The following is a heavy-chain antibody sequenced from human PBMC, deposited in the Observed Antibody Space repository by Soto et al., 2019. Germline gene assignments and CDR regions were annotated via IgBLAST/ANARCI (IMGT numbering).Heavy chain of an antibody. J-gene: IGHJ4*02. Sequence: QVQLVESGGDVVQPGRSLRLSCAASGFTFSNYGMNWVRQAPGKGLEWVAVISYDGSNKYYADSVRGRFTISRDNSKNTLYVPMDSLRTEDTAVYYCAKSPGPKCSGGSCHYHFDYWGQATLVTVSS. CDR1: GFTFSNYG. V-gene: IGHV3-30*18. CDR2: ISYDGSNK. CDR3: AKSPGPKCSGGSCHYHFDY. D-gene: IGHD2-15*01.